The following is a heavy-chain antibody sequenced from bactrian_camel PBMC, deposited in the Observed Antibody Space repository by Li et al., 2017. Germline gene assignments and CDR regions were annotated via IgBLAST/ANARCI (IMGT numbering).Heavy chain of an antibody. CDR1: GFPFSTYGYD. CDR2: INSGGGST. V-gene: IGHV3S40*01. Sequence: DVQLVESGGGLVQAGGSLRLSCAASGFPFSTYGYDMNWVRQAPGKGLEWASAINSGGGSTYYADSVKGRFTISRDNAKSTVYLRLNSLKTEDMALYFCAQAGTGWTPNNYWGQGTQVTVS. CDR3: AQAGTGWTPNNY. J-gene: IGHJ4*01. D-gene: IGHD5*01.